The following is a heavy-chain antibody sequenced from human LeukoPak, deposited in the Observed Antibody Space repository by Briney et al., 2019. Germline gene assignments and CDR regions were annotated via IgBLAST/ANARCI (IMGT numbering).Heavy chain of an antibody. CDR1: GFTVSSKY. CDR2: ISYDGSNK. D-gene: IGHD3-22*01. J-gene: IGHJ6*02. CDR3: AKEDVAYYDRNYYYGMDV. V-gene: IGHV3-30*18. Sequence: PGGSLRLSCAASGFTVSSKYMSCVRQTPGKGLEWVAVISYDGSNKYYADSVKGRFTISRDNSKNTLYLQMNSLRAEDTAVYYCAKEDVAYYDRNYYYGMDVWGQGTTVTVSS.